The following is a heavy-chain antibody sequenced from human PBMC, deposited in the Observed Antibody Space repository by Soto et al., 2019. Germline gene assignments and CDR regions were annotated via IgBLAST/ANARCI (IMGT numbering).Heavy chain of an antibody. Sequence: QVQLVQSGAEVKKPGASVKVSCKASGYTFTSYGISWVRQAPGQGLEWMGWISAYNGNTNYAQKFQGRVTMTRDTSISTAYMELSRLRSDDTAVYYCARGDQPIDYFDYWGQGTLVTVSS. V-gene: IGHV1-18*01. D-gene: IGHD3-16*02. CDR2: ISAYNGNT. CDR3: ARGDQPIDYFDY. J-gene: IGHJ4*02. CDR1: GYTFTSYG.